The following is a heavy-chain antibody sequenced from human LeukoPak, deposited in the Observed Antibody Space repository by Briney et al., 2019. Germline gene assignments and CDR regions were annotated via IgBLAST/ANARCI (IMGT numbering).Heavy chain of an antibody. V-gene: IGHV1-69*06. D-gene: IGHD2-2*01. CDR2: IIPIFGTA. CDR1: GGTFSSYA. J-gene: IGHJ4*02. Sequence: SVKVSCKASGGTFSSYAISWVRQAPGQGLEWMGGIIPIFGTANYAQKFQGRVTITEDKSTSTAYMELSSLRSEDTAVYYCASGKVRVVPAATGAPFDYWGQGTLVTVSS. CDR3: ASGKVRVVPAATGAPFDY.